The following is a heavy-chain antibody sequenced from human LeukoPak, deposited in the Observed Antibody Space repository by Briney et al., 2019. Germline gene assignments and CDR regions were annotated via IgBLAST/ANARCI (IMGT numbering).Heavy chain of an antibody. D-gene: IGHD2-2*01. CDR3: ARQGPAAPYYYYYGMDV. CDR2: INHSGST. Sequence: SETLSLTCAVHGGSFSGYYWSWIRQPPGKGLEWIGEINHSGSTNYNPSLKSRVTISVDTSKNQFSLKLSSVTAADTAVYYCARQGPAAPYYYYYGMDVWGKGTTVTVSS. CDR1: GGSFSGYY. V-gene: IGHV4-34*01. J-gene: IGHJ6*04.